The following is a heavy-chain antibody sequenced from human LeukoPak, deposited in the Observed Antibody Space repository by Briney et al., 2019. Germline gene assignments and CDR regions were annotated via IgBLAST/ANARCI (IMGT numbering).Heavy chain of an antibody. J-gene: IGHJ6*03. V-gene: IGHV4-59*01. CDR3: ARGGNYMDV. CDR1: GGSNSSYH. Sequence: SETLSLTCTVSGGSNSSYHLSWIRQPPGKGLEWIGYIYYSGSTNYNPSLKSRVTISVDTSKNQFSLKLSSVTAADTAVYYCARGGNYMDVWGKGTTVTVSS. CDR2: IYYSGST. D-gene: IGHD3-16*01.